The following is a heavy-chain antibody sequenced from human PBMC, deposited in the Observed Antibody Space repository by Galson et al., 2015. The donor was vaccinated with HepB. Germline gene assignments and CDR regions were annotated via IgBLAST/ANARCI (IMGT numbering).Heavy chain of an antibody. CDR1: GDSVASNSAA. CDR3: VRAVKGAFDP. J-gene: IGHJ5*02. V-gene: IGHV6-1*01. D-gene: IGHD3-16*01. Sequence: CAISGDSVASNSAAWNWIRQSPSRGLEWLGGTYFRSKWYNDYAVFVRSRITINADTFTNQFSLQLNSVTPEDTAVYYCVRAVKGAFDPWGQGTQVTVSS. CDR2: TYFRSKWYN.